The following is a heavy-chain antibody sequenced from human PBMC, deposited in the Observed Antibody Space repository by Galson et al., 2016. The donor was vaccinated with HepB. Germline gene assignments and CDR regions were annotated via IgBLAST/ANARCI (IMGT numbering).Heavy chain of an antibody. CDR1: GFTFSTYA. Sequence: LRLSCAASGFTFSTYAMSWVRQAPGKGLEWVSGISGSGGSTYYADSVKGRFTISRDNSKNTLYLQMNSQGAEDTAVYYCAKGAYYGSSILYGMDVWGQGTTVTVSS. J-gene: IGHJ6*02. CDR3: AKGAYYGSSILYGMDV. CDR2: ISGSGGST. V-gene: IGHV3-23*01. D-gene: IGHD3-10*01.